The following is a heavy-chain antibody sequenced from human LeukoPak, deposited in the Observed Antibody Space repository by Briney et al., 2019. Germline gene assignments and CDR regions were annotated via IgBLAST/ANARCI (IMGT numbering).Heavy chain of an antibody. CDR3: ARGIDTYKGGNH. CDR2: IHPSGST. Sequence: SETLSLTCTVYGGTFSYYYWTWVRQAPGKGLEWIGEIHPSGSTNYNPSLESRITISVDASKSQFSLKLNSVTAADTAIYYCARGIDTYKGGNHWGQGTLVTVSS. V-gene: IGHV4-34*01. D-gene: IGHD3-16*01. J-gene: IGHJ5*02. CDR1: GGTFSYYY.